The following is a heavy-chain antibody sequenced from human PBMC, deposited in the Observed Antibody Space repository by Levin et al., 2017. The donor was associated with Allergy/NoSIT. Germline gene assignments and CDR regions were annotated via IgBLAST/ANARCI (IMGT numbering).Heavy chain of an antibody. V-gene: IGHV3-21*01. CDR3: ARDRIAAAGINWFDP. D-gene: IGHD6-13*01. Sequence: GESLKISCAASGFTFSSYSMNWVRQAPGKGLEWVSSISSSSSYIYYADSVKGRFTISRDNAKNSLYLQMNSLRAEDTAVYYCARDRIAAAGINWFDPWGQGTLVTVSS. CDR1: GFTFSSYS. J-gene: IGHJ5*02. CDR2: ISSSSSYI.